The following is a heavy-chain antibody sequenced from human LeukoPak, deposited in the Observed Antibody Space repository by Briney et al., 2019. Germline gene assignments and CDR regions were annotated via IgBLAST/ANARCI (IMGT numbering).Heavy chain of an antibody. J-gene: IGHJ4*02. D-gene: IGHD2-15*01. Sequence: GGSLRLSCAASGFTFSRYGMNWVRQAPGKGLEWVSYISSSGGTIYYADSLRGRFTISRDNAKNSLYLQMNSLGAQDTAVYYCARSATLDYWGQGTLVTVSS. V-gene: IGHV3-48*04. CDR1: GFTFSRYG. CDR2: ISSSGGTI. CDR3: ARSATLDY.